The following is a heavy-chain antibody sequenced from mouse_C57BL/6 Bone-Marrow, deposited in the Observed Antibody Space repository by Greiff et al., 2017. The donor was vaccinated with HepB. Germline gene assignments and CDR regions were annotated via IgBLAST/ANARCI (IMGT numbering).Heavy chain of an antibody. Sequence: SGTVLARPGASVKMSCKTSGYTFTSYWMHWVKQRPGQGLEWIGAIYPGNSDTSYNQKFKGKAKLTAVTSASTAYMELSSLTNEDSAVYYCTRWSITTVVEDWYFDVWGTGTTVTVSS. CDR1: GYTFTSYW. CDR2: IYPGNSDT. J-gene: IGHJ1*03. V-gene: IGHV1-5*01. D-gene: IGHD1-1*01. CDR3: TRWSITTVVEDWYFDV.